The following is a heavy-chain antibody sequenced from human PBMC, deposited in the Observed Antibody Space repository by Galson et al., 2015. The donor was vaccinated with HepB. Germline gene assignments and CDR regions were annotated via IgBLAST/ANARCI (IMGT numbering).Heavy chain of an antibody. Sequence: SVKVSCKASGYTFTSYGISWVRQAPGQGLEWMGWISAYNGNTNYAQKFRDRVTMTTDTSTSTAYMELRCLRSDDTAVYYCARHDSSGHLFDYWGQGTLVTVSS. CDR3: ARHDSSGHLFDY. CDR2: ISAYNGNT. CDR1: GYTFTSYG. D-gene: IGHD3-22*01. V-gene: IGHV1-18*04. J-gene: IGHJ4*02.